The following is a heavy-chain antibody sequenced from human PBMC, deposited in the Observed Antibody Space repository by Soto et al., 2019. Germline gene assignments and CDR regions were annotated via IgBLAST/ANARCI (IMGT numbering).Heavy chain of an antibody. Sequence: QVQLVESGGGVVQPGRSLSLSCAASQLTFNNYAMHWVRQAPGKGLEWVAVISDDGHNKYYADSVGGRFTISRDNSKNTVYLHMNSLRVDDTAVYYCAKDLNVKTYVPYGMDVWGQGTTVTVSS. V-gene: IGHV3-30*18. D-gene: IGHD3-10*02. CDR1: QLTFNNYA. CDR2: ISDDGHNK. CDR3: AKDLNVKTYVPYGMDV. J-gene: IGHJ6*02.